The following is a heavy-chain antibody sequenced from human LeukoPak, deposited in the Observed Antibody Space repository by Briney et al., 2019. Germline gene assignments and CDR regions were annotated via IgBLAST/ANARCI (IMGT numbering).Heavy chain of an antibody. D-gene: IGHD3-3*01. CDR3: AKPHRWGGYYFDY. CDR2: ISYDGSNK. J-gene: IGHJ4*02. V-gene: IGHV3-30*18. Sequence: GGSLRLSCAASGFTFSSYGMHWVRQAPGKGLEWVAVISYDGSNKYYADSVKGRFTISRDNSKNTLYLQMNSLRAEDTAVYYCAKPHRWGGYYFDYWGQGTLVTVSS. CDR1: GFTFSSYG.